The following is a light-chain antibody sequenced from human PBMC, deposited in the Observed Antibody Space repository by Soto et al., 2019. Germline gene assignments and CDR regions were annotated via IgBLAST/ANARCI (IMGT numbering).Light chain of an antibody. CDR2: GAF. V-gene: IGKV3-11*01. CDR3: QQRNIWPPVT. J-gene: IGKJ5*01. CDR1: PSVTNF. Sequence: EIVLKQSPATLSLSPGERATLSCRASPSVTNFLAWYQQKPGQAPRLLIYGAFNRATGISARFSGSGSGTDFTLTISSLDPEDSAIYYCQQRNIWPPVTFGQGTRLEIK.